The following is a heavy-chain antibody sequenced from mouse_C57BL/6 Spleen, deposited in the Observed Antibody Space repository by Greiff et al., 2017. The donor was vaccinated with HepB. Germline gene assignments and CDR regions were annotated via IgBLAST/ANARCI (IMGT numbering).Heavy chain of an antibody. V-gene: IGHV1-81*01. CDR2: IYPRSGNT. CDR1: GYTFTSYG. Sequence: QVQLKQSGAELARPGASVKLSCKASGYTFTSYGISWVKQRTGQGLEWIGEIYPRSGNTYYNEKFKGKATLTADKSSSTAYMELRSLTSEDSAVYFCASYDYDGYFDVWGTGTTVTVSS. J-gene: IGHJ1*03. D-gene: IGHD2-4*01. CDR3: ASYDYDGYFDV.